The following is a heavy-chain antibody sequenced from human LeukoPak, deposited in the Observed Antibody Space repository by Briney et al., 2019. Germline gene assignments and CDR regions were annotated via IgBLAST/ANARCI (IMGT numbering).Heavy chain of an antibody. CDR3: ARWEVRLNAFEM. V-gene: IGHV4-59*08. CDR1: GGSISSYY. Sequence: SETLSLTCTVSGGSISSYYWSWIRQPPGKGLEWIGYIHYSGSINYNPSLKSRVTISVDTSKNQFSLSLSSVTAADTAVYYCARWEVRLNAFEMWGQGTMVTVSS. CDR2: IHYSGSI. J-gene: IGHJ3*02. D-gene: IGHD3-10*01.